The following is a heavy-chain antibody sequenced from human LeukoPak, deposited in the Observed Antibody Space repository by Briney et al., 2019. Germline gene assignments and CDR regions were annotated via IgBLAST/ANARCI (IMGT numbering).Heavy chain of an antibody. J-gene: IGHJ4*02. CDR2: IKSKTDGGTT. V-gene: IGHV3-15*01. CDR3: TTAGSYYYILTGFFDY. D-gene: IGHD3-9*01. CDR1: VFTFSNAW. Sequence: GGSLRLSCAASVFTFSNAWMSWVRQAPGRGLEWVGRIKSKTDGGTTDYAAPVKGSFTISRDDSKNTLYLQMNSLKTEDTAVYYCTTAGSYYYILTGFFDYWGQGTLVTVSS.